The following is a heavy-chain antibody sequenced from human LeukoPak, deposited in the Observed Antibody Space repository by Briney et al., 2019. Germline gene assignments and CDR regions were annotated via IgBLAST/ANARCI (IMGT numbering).Heavy chain of an antibody. Sequence: PGGSLRLSCAASGFTFSSYAMSWIRQAPGKGLEWVSYISSSGSTIYYADSVKGRFTISRDNAKNSLYLQMNSLRAEDTAVYYCARDLRTSNVWSGYYVSDYWGQGTLVTVSS. CDR2: ISSSGSTI. CDR3: ARDLRTSNVWSGYYVSDY. V-gene: IGHV3-11*01. CDR1: GFTFSSYA. J-gene: IGHJ4*02. D-gene: IGHD3-3*01.